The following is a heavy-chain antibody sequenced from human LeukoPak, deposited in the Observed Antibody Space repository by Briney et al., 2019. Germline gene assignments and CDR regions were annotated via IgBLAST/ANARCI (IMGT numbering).Heavy chain of an antibody. D-gene: IGHD2/OR15-2a*01. Sequence: ASVKVSCKPSGYTFTSYAMHWVRQAPGQRLEWMGWINAGNGNTKYSQEFQGRVTITRDTSASTAYMELSSLRSEDMAVYYCAVRYFGNYFDYWGQGTLVTVSS. V-gene: IGHV1-3*03. CDR3: AVRYFGNYFDY. J-gene: IGHJ4*02. CDR1: GYTFTSYA. CDR2: INAGNGNT.